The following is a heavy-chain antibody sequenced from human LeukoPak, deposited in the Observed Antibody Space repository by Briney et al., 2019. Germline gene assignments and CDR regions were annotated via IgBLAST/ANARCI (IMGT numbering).Heavy chain of an antibody. CDR2: IIPIFGTA. D-gene: IGHD4-17*01. CDR3: ARSYGDTLNHYYGMDV. J-gene: IGHJ6*02. CDR1: GGTFSSYA. V-gene: IGHV1-69*01. Sequence: GASVKVSCKASGGTFSSYAISWVRQAPGQGLEWMGGIIPIFGTANYAQKFQGRVTITADESTSTAYMELSSLRSEDTAVYYCARSYGDTLNHYYGMDVWGQGTTVTVSS.